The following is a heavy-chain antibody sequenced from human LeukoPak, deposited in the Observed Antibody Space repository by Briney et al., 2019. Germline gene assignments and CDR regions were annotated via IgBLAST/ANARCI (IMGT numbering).Heavy chain of an antibody. CDR2: ISSSGSDI. CDR1: GFTFSNYE. CDR3: ARDYGGSSPFDY. D-gene: IGHD4-23*01. V-gene: IGHV3-48*03. J-gene: IGHJ4*02. Sequence: GGSLRLSCAASGFTFSNYEMHWVRQAPGKGLEWVSYISSSGSDIYYADSVKGRFTISRNNAKNSLYLHMNSLRAEDTAVYYCARDYGGSSPFDYWGQGTLVTVSS.